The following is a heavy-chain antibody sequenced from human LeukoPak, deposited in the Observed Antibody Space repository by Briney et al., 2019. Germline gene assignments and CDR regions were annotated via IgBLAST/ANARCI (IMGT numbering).Heavy chain of an antibody. CDR2: ISAYNGNT. D-gene: IGHD3-3*01. J-gene: IGHJ5*02. Sequence: GASVKVSCTASGYTFTSYGISWVRQAPGQGLEWMGWISAYNGNTNYAQKLQGRVTMTTDTSTSTAYMELRSLRSDDTAVYYCARALTLITIFGVVNVWFDPWGQGTLVTVSS. CDR1: GYTFTSYG. V-gene: IGHV1-18*01. CDR3: ARALTLITIFGVVNVWFDP.